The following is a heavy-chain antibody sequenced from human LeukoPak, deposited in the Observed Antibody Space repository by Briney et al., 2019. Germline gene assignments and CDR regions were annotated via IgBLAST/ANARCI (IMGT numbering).Heavy chain of an antibody. V-gene: IGHV3-30*18. CDR2: ISKDGSNK. CDR1: GFTFSDYY. Sequence: GGSLRLSCAASGFTFSDYYMSWVRQAPGEGLEWVAVISKDGSNKYYADSVKGRFTISRDNSKNTLYLQMNSLKSEDTAVYYCAKDDSGYDEGPSYWGQGTLVTVSS. J-gene: IGHJ4*02. CDR3: AKDDSGYDEGPSY. D-gene: IGHD5-12*01.